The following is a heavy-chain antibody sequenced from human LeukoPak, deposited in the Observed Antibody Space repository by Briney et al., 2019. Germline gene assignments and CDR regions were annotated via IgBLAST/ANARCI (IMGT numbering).Heavy chain of an antibody. Sequence: GGSLRLSCAASGFTFSDYYMSWIRQAPGKGLEWVANIKQDGSEKYYVDSVKGRFTISRDNAKNSLYLQMNSLRAEDTAVYYCARDREGYQLPQMHHYYYMDVWGKGTTVTISS. J-gene: IGHJ6*03. CDR2: IKQDGSEK. D-gene: IGHD2-2*01. V-gene: IGHV3-7*01. CDR3: ARDREGYQLPQMHHYYYMDV. CDR1: GFTFSDYY.